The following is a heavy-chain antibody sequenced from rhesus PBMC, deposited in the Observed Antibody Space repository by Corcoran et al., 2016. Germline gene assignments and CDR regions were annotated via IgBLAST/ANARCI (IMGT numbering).Heavy chain of an antibody. CDR3: ARGGPTSGGWANFDY. J-gene: IGHJ4*01. D-gene: IGHD6-37*01. CDR2: ISGSSTST. Sequence: QVQLQESGTGVAKPSETLSLTCAGSGGAISDSYRGSWIRLSPGKGLEWIGFISGSSTSTNNNLSLKSRVTISKDTSKNQFSLKVNSVIAADTAVYYCARGGPTSGGWANFDYWGQGVLVTVSS. CDR1: GGAISDSYR. V-gene: IGHV4S10*01.